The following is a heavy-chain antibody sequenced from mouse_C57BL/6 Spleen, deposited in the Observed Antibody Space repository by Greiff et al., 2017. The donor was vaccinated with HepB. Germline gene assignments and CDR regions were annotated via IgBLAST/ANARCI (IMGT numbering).Heavy chain of an antibody. CDR3: ARGANYYGSRGGFDY. Sequence: QVQLQQPGAELVRPGSSVKLSCKASGYTFTSYWMDWVKQRPGQGLEWIGNIYPSDSETHYNQKFKDKATLTVDKSSSTAYMQLSSLTSEDSAVYDCARGANYYGSRGGFDYWGQGTTLTVSS. J-gene: IGHJ2*01. V-gene: IGHV1-61*01. CDR2: IYPSDSET. CDR1: GYTFTSYW. D-gene: IGHD1-1*01.